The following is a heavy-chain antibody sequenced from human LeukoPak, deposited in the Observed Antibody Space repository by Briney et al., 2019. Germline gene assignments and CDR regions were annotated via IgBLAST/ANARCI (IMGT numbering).Heavy chain of an antibody. CDR2: ISSSGSTI. Sequence: GGSLRLSCAASGFTYSDYYMSWIRQAPGKGLEWVSYISSSGSTIYYADSVKGRFTISRDNAKNSLYLQMNSLRAEDTAVYYCAREATRIAADHFDWGQGTLVTVSS. CDR3: AREATRIAADHFD. CDR1: GFTYSDYY. D-gene: IGHD6-13*01. V-gene: IGHV3-11*04. J-gene: IGHJ4*02.